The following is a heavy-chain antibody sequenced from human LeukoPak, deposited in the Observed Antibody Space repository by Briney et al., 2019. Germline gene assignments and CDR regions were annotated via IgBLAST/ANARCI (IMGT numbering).Heavy chain of an antibody. J-gene: IGHJ4*02. D-gene: IGHD5-18*01. CDR3: ASTTHSYGSDY. Sequence: SETLSLTCTVSGGSISSSSYYWGWFRQPPGKGLEWIGSIYYSGSTYYNPSLKSRVTISVDTSKNQFSLKLSSVTAADTAVYYCASTTHSYGSDYWGQGTLVTVSS. CDR1: GGSISSSSYY. V-gene: IGHV4-39*07. CDR2: IYYSGST.